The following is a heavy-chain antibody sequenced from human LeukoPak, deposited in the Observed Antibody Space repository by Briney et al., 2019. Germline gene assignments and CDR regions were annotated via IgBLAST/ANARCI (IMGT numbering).Heavy chain of an antibody. J-gene: IGHJ4*02. CDR1: GFTFSSYA. V-gene: IGHV3-30*04. D-gene: IGHD5-18*01. CDR2: IRYDGSNE. Sequence: PGGSLRLSCAASGFTFSSYAMHWVRQAPGKGLEWVAFIRYDGSNEYYADSVKGRFTISRDKSKNTLSLQMNGLRVEDTAVYYCARSGFWDTAMGDYWGQGTLVTVSS. CDR3: ARSGFWDTAMGDY.